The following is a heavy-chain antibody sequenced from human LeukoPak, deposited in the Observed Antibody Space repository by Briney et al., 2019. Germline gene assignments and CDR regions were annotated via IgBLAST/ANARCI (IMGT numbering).Heavy chain of an antibody. J-gene: IGHJ4*02. CDR3: ARGILNGSSGYYFLGVYFDY. Sequence: GASVKVSCKASGGTFSSYAISWVRQAPGQGLEWMGGIIPIFGTANYAQKFQGRVTITADESTSTAYMELSSLRSEDTAVYYCARGILNGSSGYYFLGVYFDYWGQGTLVTVSS. CDR2: IIPIFGTA. CDR1: GGTFSSYA. D-gene: IGHD3-22*01. V-gene: IGHV1-69*13.